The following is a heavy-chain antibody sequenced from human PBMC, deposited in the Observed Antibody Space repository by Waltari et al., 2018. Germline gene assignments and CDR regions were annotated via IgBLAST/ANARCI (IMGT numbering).Heavy chain of an antibody. CDR1: GGTFRSYA. V-gene: IGHV1-69*12. CDR3: ARVWDYYDSSGSSYYMDV. CDR2: IIPIFGTA. D-gene: IGHD3-22*01. J-gene: IGHJ6*03. Sequence: QVQLVQSGAEVKKPGSSVKVSCKASGGTFRSYAISWVRQAPGQGLEWTGGIIPIFGTANYAQKFQGRVTITAAESTSTAYMELSRLRSEDTAVYYCARVWDYYDSSGSSYYMDVWGKGTTVTVSS.